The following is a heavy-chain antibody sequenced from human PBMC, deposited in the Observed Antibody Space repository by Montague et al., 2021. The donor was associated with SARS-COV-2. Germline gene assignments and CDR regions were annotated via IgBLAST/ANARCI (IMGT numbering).Heavy chain of an antibody. J-gene: IGHJ4*02. Sequence: SETLSLTCTVSGASVSSGSYYWSWIRQPPGKGLEWIGNIYYSGITNYNPSLKSRVTTSIDTSKNQFSLRLSSVTAADTAVYYCARVRLTGTTAPYFDYWGQGTLVTVSS. CDR2: IYYSGIT. CDR3: ARVRLTGTTAPYFDY. V-gene: IGHV4-61*01. CDR1: GASVSSGSYY. D-gene: IGHD1-1*01.